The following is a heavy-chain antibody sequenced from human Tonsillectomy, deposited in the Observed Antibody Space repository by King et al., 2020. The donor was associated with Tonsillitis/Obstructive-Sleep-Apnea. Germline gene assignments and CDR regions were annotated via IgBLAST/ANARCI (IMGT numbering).Heavy chain of an antibody. D-gene: IGHD2-21*01. CDR2: ISKSGGT. CDR1: GDSISSRY. J-gene: IGHJ4*02. V-gene: IGHV4-59*11. Sequence: VQLQESGPGLVKPSETLSLTCNVSGDSISSRYWSWIRQPPGKGLEWIGYISKSGGTNYNPSLKSRVTISVDTSKNQFSLKLSSVTAADTAVYYCARNGGYCPFDYWGQGTRVTVSS. CDR3: ARNGGYCPFDY.